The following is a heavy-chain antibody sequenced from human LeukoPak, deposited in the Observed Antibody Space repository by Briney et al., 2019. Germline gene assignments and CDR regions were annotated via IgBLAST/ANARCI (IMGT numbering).Heavy chain of an antibody. D-gene: IGHD2-15*01. CDR1: GGSISIYY. CDR3: AREKGICSGGSCYFGHNYYYYYMDV. Sequence: SETLSLTCTVSGGSISIYYWSWIRQPPGKGLEWIGYIYYSGSTNYNPSLKSRVTISVDTSKTQFSLELSSVTAADTAVYYCAREKGICSGGSCYFGHNYYYYYMDVWGKGTTVTVSS. J-gene: IGHJ6*03. V-gene: IGHV4-59*12. CDR2: IYYSGST.